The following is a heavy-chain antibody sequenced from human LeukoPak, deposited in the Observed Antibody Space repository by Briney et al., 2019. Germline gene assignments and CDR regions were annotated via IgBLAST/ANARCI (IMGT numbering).Heavy chain of an antibody. CDR2: ISDSGGST. CDR3: AKDYSGSYYFDY. CDR1: GFTFSSYA. Sequence: GGSLRLSCAASGFTFSSYAMSWVRQAPGKGLEWVSDISDSGGSTYYADSVKGRFTISRDNSKNTLYLQMNSLRAEDTAVYYCAKDYSGSYYFDYWGQGTLVTVSS. J-gene: IGHJ4*02. V-gene: IGHV3-23*01. D-gene: IGHD1-26*01.